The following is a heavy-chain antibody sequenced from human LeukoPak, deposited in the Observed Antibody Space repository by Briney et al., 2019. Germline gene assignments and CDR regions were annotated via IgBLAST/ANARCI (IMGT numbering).Heavy chain of an antibody. J-gene: IGHJ4*02. CDR3: TTLRGGSSLYTYYFDY. Sequence: ASVKVSCKASGGTFSSYAISWVRQAPGQGLEWMGGIIPIFGTANYAQKFQGRVTITADKSTSTAYMELSSLRSEDTAVYYCTTLRGGSSLYTYYFDYWGQGTLVTVSS. CDR2: IIPIFGTA. CDR1: GGTFSSYA. D-gene: IGHD6-13*01. V-gene: IGHV1-69*06.